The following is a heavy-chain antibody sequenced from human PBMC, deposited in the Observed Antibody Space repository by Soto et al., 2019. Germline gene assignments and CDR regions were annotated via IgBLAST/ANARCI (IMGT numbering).Heavy chain of an antibody. Sequence: ASVKVSCKASGYTFTSSDINWVRQATGQGLEWMGWMNPNSGNTGYAQKFQGRVTMTRNTSISTAYMELSSLRSEDTAVYYCALNGVDYVRYYGMDVWGQGTTVTVSS. D-gene: IGHD7-27*01. V-gene: IGHV1-8*02. J-gene: IGHJ6*02. CDR2: MNPNSGNT. CDR1: GYTFTSSD. CDR3: ALNGVDYVRYYGMDV.